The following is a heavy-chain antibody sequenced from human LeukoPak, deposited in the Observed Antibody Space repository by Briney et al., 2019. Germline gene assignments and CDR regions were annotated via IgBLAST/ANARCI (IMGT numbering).Heavy chain of an antibody. J-gene: IGHJ4*02. CDR3: VREAFDYIWGTYRLFEF. D-gene: IGHD3-16*02. CDR2: INSSANTI. V-gene: IGHV3-48*03. CDR1: GFIFSNYE. Sequence: GGSLRLSCGASGFIFSNYEMNWVRQAPGKGLEWISYINSSANTIYYRDSVKGRFTISRDNPRNSLYLQMNSLRAEDTAVYYCVREAFDYIWGTYRLFEFWGQGTLVTVSS.